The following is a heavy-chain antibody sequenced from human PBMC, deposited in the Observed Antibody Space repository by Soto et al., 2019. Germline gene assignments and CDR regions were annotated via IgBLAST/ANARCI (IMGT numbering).Heavy chain of an antibody. CDR2: MNPHSGHT. V-gene: IGHV1-8*01. CDR1: GYTFTSHD. J-gene: IGHJ5*02. CDR3: ASDMSTT. D-gene: IGHD2-2*01. Sequence: QVQLVQSGAEVKKPGASVKVSCKASGYTFTSHDINWMRQATGQGLEWMGWMNPHSGHTNYPQKFQGRVTMTRDTSISTAYMELTSLRSEDTAVYYCASDMSTTWGQGTLVTVSS.